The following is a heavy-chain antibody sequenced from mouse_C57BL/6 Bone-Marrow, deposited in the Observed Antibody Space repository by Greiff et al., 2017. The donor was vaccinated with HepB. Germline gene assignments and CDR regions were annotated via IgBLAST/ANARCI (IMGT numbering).Heavy chain of an antibody. J-gene: IGHJ2*01. CDR1: GYTFTNYW. CDR3: ASRNYYGSSYDY. V-gene: IGHV1-63*01. D-gene: IGHD1-1*01. Sequence: QVQLQQSGAELVRPGTSVKMSCKASGYTFTNYWIGWAKQRPGHGLEWIGDIYPGGGYTNYNEKFKGKATLTADKSSSTAYMQFSSLTSEDSAIYYCASRNYYGSSYDYWGQGTTLTVSS. CDR2: IYPGGGYT.